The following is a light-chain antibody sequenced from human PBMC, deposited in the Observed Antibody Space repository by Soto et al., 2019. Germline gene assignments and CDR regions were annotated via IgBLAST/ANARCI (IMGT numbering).Light chain of an antibody. CDR2: AAS. Sequence: DIQMTQSPSSLSASVGDRVTITCPASQSISSYLNWYQQKPGKATKLLIYAASSLQSGVPSRFSGSGSGTDFTLTISSLQPEDFATYYCQQSYSTPSITFGQGTRLEI. CDR3: QQSYSTPSIT. J-gene: IGKJ5*01. CDR1: QSISSY. V-gene: IGKV1-39*01.